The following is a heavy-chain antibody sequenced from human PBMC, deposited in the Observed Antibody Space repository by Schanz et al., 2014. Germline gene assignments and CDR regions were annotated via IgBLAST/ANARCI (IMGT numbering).Heavy chain of an antibody. CDR2: ISYSGST. Sequence: QVQLQESGPGVVKPSQTLSLTCTVSGSDIRGFHWSWIRQSPVKGLEWIGYISYSGSTNYSPSLKSRVTISLDTSNNQISLKLRSVSAADTAVYYCARDKSGTYYTFDLWGPGTQVTVSS. J-gene: IGHJ4*02. D-gene: IGHD1-26*01. CDR1: GSDIRGFH. CDR3: ARDKSGTYYTFDL. V-gene: IGHV4-59*13.